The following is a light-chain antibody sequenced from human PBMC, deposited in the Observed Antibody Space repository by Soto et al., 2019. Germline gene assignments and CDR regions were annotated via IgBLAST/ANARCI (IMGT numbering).Light chain of an antibody. CDR3: CSYAGSSTPNGV. Sequence: QSALTQPASVSGSPGQSITISCTGTSSDVGSYNLVSWYQQHPGKAPKLMIYEGSKRPSGVSNRFSGSKSGNTASLTISGLPAEDEADYYCCSYAGSSTPNGVFGGGTTVTVL. CDR2: EGS. V-gene: IGLV2-23*01. CDR1: SSDVGSYNL. J-gene: IGLJ3*02.